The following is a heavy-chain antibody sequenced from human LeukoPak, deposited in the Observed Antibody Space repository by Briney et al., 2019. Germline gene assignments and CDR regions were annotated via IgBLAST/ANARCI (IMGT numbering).Heavy chain of an antibody. CDR2: ISSSSSYI. D-gene: IGHD3-22*01. CDR1: GFTFSSYA. V-gene: IGHV3-21*01. Sequence: GGSLRLSCAASGFTFSSYAMSWVRQAPGKGLEWVSSISSSSSYIYYADSVKGRFTISRDNAKNSLYLQMNSLRAEDTAVYYCARELEPYYYDSSGPAFGIWGQGTMVTVSS. CDR3: ARELEPYYYDSSGPAFGI. J-gene: IGHJ3*02.